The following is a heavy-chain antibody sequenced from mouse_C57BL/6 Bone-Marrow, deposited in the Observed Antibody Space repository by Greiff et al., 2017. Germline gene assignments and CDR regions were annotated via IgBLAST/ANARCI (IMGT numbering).Heavy chain of an antibody. CDR3: ARRRGLRRMDY. Sequence: EVQVVESGGGLVKPGGSLKLSCAASGFTFSDYGMHWVRQAPEKGLEWVAYISSGSSTIYYADTVKGRFTISRDNAKNTLFLQMTSLRSEDTAMYYCARRRGLRRMDYWGQGTSVTVSS. V-gene: IGHV5-17*01. CDR2: ISSGSSTI. CDR1: GFTFSDYG. J-gene: IGHJ4*01. D-gene: IGHD2-4*01.